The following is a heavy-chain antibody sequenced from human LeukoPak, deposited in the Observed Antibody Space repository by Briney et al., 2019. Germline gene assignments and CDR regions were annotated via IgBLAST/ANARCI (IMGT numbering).Heavy chain of an antibody. CDR3: ARDLEQWLSSPDS. V-gene: IGHV3-23*01. CDR2: ISPSGGST. CDR1: GFTFTSYS. Sequence: GGSLRLSCAASGFTFTSYSMSWVRQAPGKGLEWVSAISPSGGSTYYADSVKGRFTISRDNSRNTLYLQMNSLRADDTAVFYCARDLEQWLSSPDSWGQGTLVTVSS. D-gene: IGHD6-19*01. J-gene: IGHJ4*02.